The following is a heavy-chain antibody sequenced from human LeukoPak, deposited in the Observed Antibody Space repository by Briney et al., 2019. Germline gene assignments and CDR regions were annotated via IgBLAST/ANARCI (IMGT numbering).Heavy chain of an antibody. CDR2: IYYTGKT. V-gene: IGHV4-59*13. Sequence: PSETLSLTCTVSGGSINSFSWSWIRQPPGEGLEWIGYIYYTGKTNYNPSLKSRVTISIDPSKNHFSLNVSSMTAADTAVYYCASYYSDSEYFQHWGQGTLVTVSS. CDR1: GGSINSFS. CDR3: ASYYSDSEYFQH. D-gene: IGHD4-11*01. J-gene: IGHJ1*01.